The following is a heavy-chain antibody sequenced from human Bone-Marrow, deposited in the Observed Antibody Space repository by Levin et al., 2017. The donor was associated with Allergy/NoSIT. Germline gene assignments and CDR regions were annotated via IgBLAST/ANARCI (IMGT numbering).Heavy chain of an antibody. V-gene: IGHV5-51*01. CDR1: GYTFTNHW. Sequence: GGSLRLSCRASGYTFTNHWIGWVRQVPGKGLEWMGIVYPTDSSATYGPSFQGQVTMSVDKSINTAYLEWSSLQASDSATYYCARGNYDFWSGNYHSFDFWGQGTLHSVSS. D-gene: IGHD3-3*01. CDR2: VYPTDSSA. CDR3: ARGNYDFWSGNYHSFDF. J-gene: IGHJ4*02.